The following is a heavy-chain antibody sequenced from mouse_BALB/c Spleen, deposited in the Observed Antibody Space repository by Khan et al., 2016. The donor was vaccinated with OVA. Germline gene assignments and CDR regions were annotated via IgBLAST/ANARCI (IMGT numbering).Heavy chain of an antibody. CDR2: IDPANGDT. D-gene: IGHD2-1*01. CDR1: GFNIKDTY. V-gene: IGHV14-3*02. Sequence: IQLVQSGADLVKPGASVRLSCTSSGFNIKDTYMHWVKQRPEQGLEWIGRIDPANGDTKYDPKFQGKATITADTSSNTAYLQLSSLTSEDTAVYYCARIYYGRDIYFDYWGQGTTLTVSS. CDR3: ARIYYGRDIYFDY. J-gene: IGHJ2*01.